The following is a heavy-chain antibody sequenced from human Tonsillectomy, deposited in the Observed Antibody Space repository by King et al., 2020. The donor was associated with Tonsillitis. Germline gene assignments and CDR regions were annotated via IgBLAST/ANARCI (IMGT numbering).Heavy chain of an antibody. CDR3: ARVVLGYCSSTSCYGYYGMDV. D-gene: IGHD2-2*01. CDR2: ISAYNGNT. CDR1: GYTFTSYG. Sequence: VQLVQSGADVKKPGASVKVSCKASGYTFTSYGISWVRQAPGQGLEWMGWISAYNGNTNYAQKLQGRVTMTTDTSTSTAYMALRRLRSDDTAVYYCARVVLGYCSSTSCYGYYGMDVWGQGTTVTVSS. V-gene: IGHV1-18*04. J-gene: IGHJ6*02.